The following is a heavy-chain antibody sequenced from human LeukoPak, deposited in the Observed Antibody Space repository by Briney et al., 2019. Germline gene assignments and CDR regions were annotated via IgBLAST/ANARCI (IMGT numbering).Heavy chain of an antibody. Sequence: PSEALSLTCTVSGGSISSYYWSWIRQPPGKGLEWIGYIYYSGSTNYNPSLKSRVTISVDTSKNQFSLKLSSVTAADTAVYYCARISGSYFDYWGQGTLVTVSS. CDR3: ARISGSYFDY. CDR2: IYYSGST. CDR1: GGSISSYY. J-gene: IGHJ4*02. V-gene: IGHV4-59*01. D-gene: IGHD1-26*01.